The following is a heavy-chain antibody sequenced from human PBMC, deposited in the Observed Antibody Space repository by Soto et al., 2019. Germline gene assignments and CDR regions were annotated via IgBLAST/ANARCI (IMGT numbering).Heavy chain of an antibody. V-gene: IGHV4-61*08. Sequence: SETLSLTCTVSGGSISRGGYFWSWIRQRPGKGLEWIGYIYYSGSTNYNPSLKSRVTISVDTSKNQFSLKLSSVTAADTAVYYCARDSPVYCSSTSCYTPLLDYYYGMDVWGQGTTVTVSS. CDR1: GGSISRGGYF. J-gene: IGHJ6*02. D-gene: IGHD2-2*02. CDR3: ARDSPVYCSSTSCYTPLLDYYYGMDV. CDR2: IYYSGST.